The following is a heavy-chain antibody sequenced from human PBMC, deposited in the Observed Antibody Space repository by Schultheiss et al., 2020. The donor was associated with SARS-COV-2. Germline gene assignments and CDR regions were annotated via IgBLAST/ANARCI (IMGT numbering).Heavy chain of an antibody. CDR2: ISSSSSYI. J-gene: IGHJ4*02. D-gene: IGHD1-1*01. CDR3: ARDGHWTFDY. V-gene: IGHV3-23*01. Sequence: GVLRLSCAASGFTFSSYAMSWVRQAPGKGLEWVSAISSSSSYIYYADSVKGRFTISRDNSKNTLYLQMNSLRAEDTAVYYCARDGHWTFDYWGQGTLVTVSS. CDR1: GFTFSSYA.